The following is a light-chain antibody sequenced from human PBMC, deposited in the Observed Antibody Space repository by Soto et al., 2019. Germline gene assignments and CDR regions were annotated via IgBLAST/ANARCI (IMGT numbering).Light chain of an antibody. CDR2: EVA. J-gene: IGLJ2*01. V-gene: IGLV2-23*02. Sequence: QSALTQPASVSGSPGQSITISCTGTSSDFGSYDLVSWYQQRPGRAHRLMIFEVAKRPSGISTRFSGSKSGNTASLTISGLQAVDEAYYFCCSYTSTNTLVFGGGTKLTVL. CDR3: CSYTSTNTLV. CDR1: SSDFGSYDL.